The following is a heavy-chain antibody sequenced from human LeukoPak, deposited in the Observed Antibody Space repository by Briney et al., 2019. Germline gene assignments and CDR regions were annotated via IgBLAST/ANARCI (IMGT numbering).Heavy chain of an antibody. CDR3: ARKLERRIFDAFDI. CDR2: MNPNSGNT. CDR1: GYTFTSYD. D-gene: IGHD1-1*01. V-gene: IGHV1-8*03. Sequence: ASVKVSCKASGYTFTSYDINWVRQATGQGLEWMGWMNPNSGNTGYAQKFQGRVTITRNTSISTAYMELSSLRSEDTAVYYCARKLERRIFDAFDIWGQGTMVTVSS. J-gene: IGHJ3*02.